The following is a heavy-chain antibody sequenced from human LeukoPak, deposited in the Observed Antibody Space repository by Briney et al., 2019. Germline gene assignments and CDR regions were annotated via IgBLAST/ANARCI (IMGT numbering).Heavy chain of an antibody. CDR2: IIPIFGTA. D-gene: IGHD4-17*01. CDR1: GYTFTGYY. Sequence: SVKVSCKASGYTFTGYYMHWVRQAPGQGLEWMGGIIPIFGTANYAQKFQGRVTITADKSTSTAYMELSSLRSEDTAVYYCAKSDYHRYYYMDVWGKGTTVTVSS. CDR3: AKSDYHRYYYMDV. J-gene: IGHJ6*03. V-gene: IGHV1-69*06.